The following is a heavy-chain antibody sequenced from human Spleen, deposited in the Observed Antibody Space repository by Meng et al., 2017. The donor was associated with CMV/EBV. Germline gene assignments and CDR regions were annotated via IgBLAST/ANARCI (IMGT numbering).Heavy chain of an antibody. V-gene: IGHV1-2*02. Sequence: ASVKVSCKASGFTFTGFYMHWVRQAPGQGLEWMGWINPNSGGTNYAQKFQGRVTITRDTSISTAYMELARLKSDDTAVYYCARDTPGWSGGDYWGQGTLVTRLL. CDR2: INPNSGGT. D-gene: IGHD3-3*01. J-gene: IGHJ4*02. CDR1: GFTFTGFY. CDR3: ARDTPGWSGGDY.